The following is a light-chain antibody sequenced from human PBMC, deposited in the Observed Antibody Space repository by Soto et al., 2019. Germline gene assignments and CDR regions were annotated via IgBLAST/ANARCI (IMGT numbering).Light chain of an antibody. CDR2: YDD. CDR3: AAWDDSLNGHVV. Sequence: QSVLTQPPSVSAAPRQRVTISCSGSSSNIGNNAVNWYQQFPGKAPKLLIYYDDLRPSGVSDRFSGSKSGTSASLAISGLQAEDEADYYCAAWDDSLNGHVVFGGGTKLTVL. J-gene: IGLJ2*01. V-gene: IGLV1-36*01. CDR1: SSNIGNNA.